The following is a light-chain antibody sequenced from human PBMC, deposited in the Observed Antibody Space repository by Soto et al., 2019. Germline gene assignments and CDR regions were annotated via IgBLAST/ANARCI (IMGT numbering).Light chain of an antibody. Sequence: QAVVTQEPSFSVSPGGTVTLTCGLSSGSVSTNNYPSWYQQTPGQAPRTLIHRTNTRSSGVPDRFSGSILGNKAALTITGAEADDECDYYCVMYMGSGVWVFGGGTKLTVL. CDR3: VMYMGSGVWV. CDR1: SGSVSTNNY. J-gene: IGLJ3*02. V-gene: IGLV8-61*01. CDR2: RTN.